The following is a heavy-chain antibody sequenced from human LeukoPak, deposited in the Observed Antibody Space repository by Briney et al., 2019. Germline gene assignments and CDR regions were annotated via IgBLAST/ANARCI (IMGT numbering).Heavy chain of an antibody. V-gene: IGHV3-23*01. CDR2: ISGSGGST. CDR3: VTMVRGAKKHDAFDI. J-gene: IGHJ3*02. Sequence: GGSLRLSCAASGFTFSSYAMSWVRQAPGKGLEWVSAISGSGGSTYYADSVKGRFTISRDNSKNTLYLQMNSLRAEDTAVYYCVTMVRGAKKHDAFDIWGQGTMVTVSS. CDR1: GFTFSSYA. D-gene: IGHD3-10*01.